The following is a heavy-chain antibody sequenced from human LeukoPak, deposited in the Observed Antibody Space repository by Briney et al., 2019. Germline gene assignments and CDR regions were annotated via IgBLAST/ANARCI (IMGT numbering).Heavy chain of an antibody. V-gene: IGHV4-59*08. J-gene: IGHJ5*02. CDR3: ARHGVDDYGDYRGWFDP. Sequence: SETLSLTCTVSGGSISSYYWSWIRQPPGKGLEWIGFIFYSGSTNSNPSLKSRVTISVDTSKNQFSLKLSSVTAADTAVYYRARHGVDDYGDYRGWFDPWGQGTLVTVFS. CDR2: IFYSGST. D-gene: IGHD4-17*01. CDR1: GGSISSYY.